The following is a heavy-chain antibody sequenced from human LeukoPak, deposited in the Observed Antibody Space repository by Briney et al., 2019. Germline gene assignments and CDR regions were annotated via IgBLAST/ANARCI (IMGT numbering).Heavy chain of an antibody. V-gene: IGHV4-34*01. J-gene: IGHJ4*02. Sequence: SETLSLTCAVYGGSFSGYYWSWIRQPPGKGLEWIGEINHSGSTNCNPSLKSRVTISVDTSKNQFSLKLSSVTAADTAVYYCARPEGLRRFKYWGQGTLVTVSS. CDR1: GGSFSGYY. D-gene: IGHD5-12*01. CDR2: INHSGST. CDR3: ARPEGLRRFKY.